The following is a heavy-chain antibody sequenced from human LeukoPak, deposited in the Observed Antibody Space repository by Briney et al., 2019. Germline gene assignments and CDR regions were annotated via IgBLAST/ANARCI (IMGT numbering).Heavy chain of an antibody. CDR3: ARGGHKRYYYYYHGMDV. Sequence: ASVKVSCKASGYTFTSYYMHWVRQAPGQGLEWMGIINPSGGSTSYAQKFQGRVTMTRDTSTSTVYMELSSLRSEDTAVYYCARGGHKRYYYYYHGMDVWGQGTTVTVSS. CDR2: INPSGGST. CDR1: GYTFTSYY. V-gene: IGHV1-46*01. J-gene: IGHJ6*02. D-gene: IGHD5-24*01.